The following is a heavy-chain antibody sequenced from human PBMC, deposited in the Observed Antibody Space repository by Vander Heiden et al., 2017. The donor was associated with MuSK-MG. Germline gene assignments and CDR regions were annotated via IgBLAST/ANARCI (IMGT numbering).Heavy chain of an antibody. Sequence: EVQLVESGGGLVKPGGSLRLSCAASGFTFSNAWLSWVRQAPGKGLEWVGRIKSKTDGGTTDYAAPVKGRVTISRDDSKNTLYLQMNSLKTEDTAVYYCTTDIGGCTNGVCYDAFDIWGQGTMVTVSS. D-gene: IGHD2-8*01. CDR3: TTDIGGCTNGVCYDAFDI. J-gene: IGHJ3*02. CDR1: GFTFSNAW. V-gene: IGHV3-15*01. CDR2: IKSKTDGGTT.